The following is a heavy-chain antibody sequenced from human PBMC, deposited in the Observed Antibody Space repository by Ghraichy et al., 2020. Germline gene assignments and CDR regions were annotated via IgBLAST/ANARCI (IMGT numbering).Heavy chain of an antibody. CDR1: GGSISTYY. D-gene: IGHD2-2*01. CDR3: ARRDTSTDFDY. V-gene: IGHV4-59*08. CDR2: IYYSGTT. Sequence: SETLSLTCTVSGGSISTYYWSWIRQPPGKGLEWIGYIYYSGTTNYNPSLKSRVTISVDTSKDQFSLKLSSVTATDTAVYYCARRDTSTDFDYWGQGTLVTVSS. J-gene: IGHJ4*02.